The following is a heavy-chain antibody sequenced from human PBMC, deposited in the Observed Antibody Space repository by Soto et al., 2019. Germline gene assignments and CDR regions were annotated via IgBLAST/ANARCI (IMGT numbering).Heavy chain of an antibody. V-gene: IGHV2-5*02. D-gene: IGHD3-10*01. J-gene: IGHJ4*02. CDR2: IYWDDDK. CDR3: AHYGPTGQYGSGSYDFDY. CDR1: GFSLSTSGVG. Sequence: QITLKESGPTLVKPTQTLTLTCTFSGFSLSTSGVGVGWIRQPPGKALEWLALIYWDDDKRYSPSLKSRLTITKDTSKNQVVLTMTNMDPVDTATYYCAHYGPTGQYGSGSYDFDYWGQGTLVTVSS.